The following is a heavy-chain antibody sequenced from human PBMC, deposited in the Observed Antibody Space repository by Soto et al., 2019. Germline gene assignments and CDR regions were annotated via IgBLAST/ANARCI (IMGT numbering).Heavy chain of an antibody. CDR2: INHSGST. J-gene: IGHJ4*02. V-gene: IGHV4-34*01. D-gene: IGHD2-2*01. Sequence: SETLSLTCAVYGGSFSGYYWSWIRQPPGKGLEWIGEINHSGSTNYNPSLKSRVTISVDTSKNQFSLKLSSVTAADTAVYYCARGTVVPAAIGGTAIDYWGQGTLVTVSS. CDR3: ARGTVVPAAIGGTAIDY. CDR1: GGSFSGYY.